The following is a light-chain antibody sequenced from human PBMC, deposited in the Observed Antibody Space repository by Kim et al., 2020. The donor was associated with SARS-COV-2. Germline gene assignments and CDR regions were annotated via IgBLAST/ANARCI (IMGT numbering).Light chain of an antibody. J-gene: IGKJ5*01. CDR3: QQRTTWPPAT. V-gene: IGKV3-11*01. Sequence: EIVLTQSPATLSLSPGQRATLSCRASQSVSSSLAWYQQKPGQPPRLLIYDASNRATGIPGRFSGSGYGTDFTLSISTLEPEDFAVYYCQQRTTWPPATFGQGTRLEIK. CDR1: QSVSSS. CDR2: DAS.